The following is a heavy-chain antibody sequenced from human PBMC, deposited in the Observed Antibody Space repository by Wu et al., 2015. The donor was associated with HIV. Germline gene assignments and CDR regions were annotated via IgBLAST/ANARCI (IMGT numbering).Heavy chain of an antibody. Sequence: QVQLVQSGAEVKKPGSSVKVSCKASGGTFSSYAISWVRQAPGQGLEWMGGIIPIFGTANYAQKFQGRVTITTDESTSTAYMELSSLRSEDTAVYYCARGRHYGSGSYYNTYYYYGMDVWGQGTTVTV. CDR3: ARGRHYGSGSYYNTYYYYGMDV. J-gene: IGHJ6*02. D-gene: IGHD3-10*01. CDR1: GGTFSSYA. CDR2: IIPIFGTA. V-gene: IGHV1-69*05.